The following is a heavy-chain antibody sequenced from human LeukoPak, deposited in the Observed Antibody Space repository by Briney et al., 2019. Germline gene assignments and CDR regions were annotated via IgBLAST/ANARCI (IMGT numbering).Heavy chain of an antibody. D-gene: IGHD3-9*01. CDR2: IFSDGSS. CDR3: ARDQGGLRYFDWLFY. CDR1: GFTVSSNY. J-gene: IGHJ4*02. Sequence: GGSLRLSCAASGFTVSSNYISWVRQAPGKGLEWVSVIFSDGSSYYTDSVKGRFSISIDISKNTLYLQMNSLRAEDTAVYYCARDQGGLRYFDWLFYWGQGTLVTVSS. V-gene: IGHV3-53*01.